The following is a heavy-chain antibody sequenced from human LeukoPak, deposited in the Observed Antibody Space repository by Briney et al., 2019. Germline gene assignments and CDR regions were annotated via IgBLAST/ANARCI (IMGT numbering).Heavy chain of an antibody. J-gene: IGHJ4*02. D-gene: IGHD2-15*01. CDR1: GGSFSGYY. V-gene: IGHV4-34*01. CDR2: INHSGST. Sequence: SETLSLTCAVYGGSFSGYYWSWLRQPPGKGLEWIGEINHSGSTNYNPSLKSRVTISVDTSKNQFSLKLSSVTAADTAVYYCASSNCSGGSCNWYYFDYWGQGTLVTVSS. CDR3: ASSNCSGGSCNWYYFDY.